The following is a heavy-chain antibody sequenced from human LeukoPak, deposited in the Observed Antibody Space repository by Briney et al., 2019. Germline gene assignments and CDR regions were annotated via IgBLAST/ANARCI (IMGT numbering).Heavy chain of an antibody. J-gene: IGHJ3*02. CDR2: IYYSGST. D-gene: IGHD6-19*01. CDR1: GGSISSYY. CDR3: ARWIGSSGWYPCRVNRAFDI. Sequence: SETLSLTCTVSGGSISSYYWSWIRQPPGKGLEWIGYIYYSGSTNYNPSLKSRVTISVDTSKNQFSLKLSSVTAADTAVYYCARWIGSSGWYPCRVNRAFDIWGQGTMVTVSS. V-gene: IGHV4-59*01.